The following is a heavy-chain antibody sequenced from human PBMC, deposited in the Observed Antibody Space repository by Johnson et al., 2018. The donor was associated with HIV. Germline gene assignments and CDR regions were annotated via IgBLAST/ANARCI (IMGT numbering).Heavy chain of an antibody. CDR2: ISYDGSNK. CDR3: ARGQTAYSGYDVPLDI. CDR1: GFTFSSYG. D-gene: IGHD5-12*01. J-gene: IGHJ3*02. Sequence: QVQLVESGGGVVQPGRSLRLSCAASGFTFSSYGMHWVRQAPGKGLEWVAVISYDGSNKYYADSVKGRFTISRDNSKNTVYLQMNSLRVEDTAVYYCARGQTAYSGYDVPLDIWGQGTMVTVSS. V-gene: IGHV3-30*03.